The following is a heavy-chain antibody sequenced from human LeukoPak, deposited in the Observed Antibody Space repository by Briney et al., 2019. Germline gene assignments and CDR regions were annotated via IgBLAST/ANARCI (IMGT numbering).Heavy chain of an antibody. J-gene: IGHJ4*02. Sequence: GGSLRLSCAASGFTFSSYAMHWVRQAPGKGLEWVAVISYDGSNKYYADSVKGRFTISRDNSKNTLYLQMNSLRAEDTAVYYCARDPYDFWSGLDYWGQGTLVTVSS. CDR1: GFTFSSYA. V-gene: IGHV3-30-3*01. D-gene: IGHD3-3*01. CDR3: ARDPYDFWSGLDY. CDR2: ISYDGSNK.